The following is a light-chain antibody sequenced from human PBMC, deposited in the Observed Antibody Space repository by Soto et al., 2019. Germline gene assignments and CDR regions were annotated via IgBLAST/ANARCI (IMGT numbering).Light chain of an antibody. V-gene: IGKV3-20*01. J-gene: IGKJ1*01. CDR2: AAS. Sequence: EVELTQSPGTVCLSPGERATLSCRASQSVTTNYLAWYQQKPGQAPRLLIYAASSRATGIPDRFSGSGSGTDFTLSISRVESEDFAVYYCQHYGSSVPWTFGKGTKVEIK. CDR1: QSVTTNY. CDR3: QHYGSSVPWT.